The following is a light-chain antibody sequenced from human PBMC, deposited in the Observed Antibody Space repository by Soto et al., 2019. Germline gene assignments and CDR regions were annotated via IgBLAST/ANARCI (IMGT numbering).Light chain of an antibody. V-gene: IGLV2-14*03. Sequence: QSALTQPASVSGSPGQSIAISCTGVRTDVADGYDYVSWYQQHPGQAPQLIIYDVSNRPSGVSDRFSGSKSGNKASLTISGLQAEDEAEYYCTSYTSSTPFYFFGTGTKVTVL. CDR1: RTDVADGYDY. CDR3: TSYTSSTPFYF. CDR2: DVS. J-gene: IGLJ1*01.